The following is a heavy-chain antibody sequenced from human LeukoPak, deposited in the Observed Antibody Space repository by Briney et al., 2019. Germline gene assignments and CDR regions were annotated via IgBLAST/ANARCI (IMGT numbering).Heavy chain of an antibody. V-gene: IGHV1-8*01. Sequence: ASVKVSCKASGYTFTSYDINWVRQATGQGLEWMGWMNPNSGNTGYAQKFQGRVTMTRNTSISTAYMELSSLRSEDTAVYYCARASRAVPVGYDYDMDGWGKGTTVTVSS. CDR1: GYTFTSYD. J-gene: IGHJ6*03. CDR2: MNPNSGNT. CDR3: ARASRAVPVGYDYDMDG. D-gene: IGHD4-23*01.